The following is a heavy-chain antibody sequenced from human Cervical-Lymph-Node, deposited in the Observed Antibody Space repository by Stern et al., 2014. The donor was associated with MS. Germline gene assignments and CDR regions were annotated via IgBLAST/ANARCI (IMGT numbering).Heavy chain of an antibody. Sequence: VQLVESGPGLVKPSETLSLTCTVSGGSITNRDYWGWIRQSPGKGLEWIGSVYYSGITYYRPSLKSRATISIDTSRDQFFLRLTSVTATDTAVYFCARGVTAVTNYVPNWCFDLWGRGTLVTVSS. J-gene: IGHJ2*01. CDR1: GGSITNRDY. CDR3: ARGVTAVTNYVPNWCFDL. CDR2: VYYSGIT. D-gene: IGHD4-11*01. V-gene: IGHV4-39*02.